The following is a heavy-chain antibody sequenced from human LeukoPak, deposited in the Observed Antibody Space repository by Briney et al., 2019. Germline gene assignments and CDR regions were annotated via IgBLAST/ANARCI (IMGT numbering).Heavy chain of an antibody. CDR1: GFTVSSNY. J-gene: IGHJ4*02. Sequence: GGSLRLSCAASGFTVSSNYMSWVRQAPGKGLEWVSIIYSGGSTYYTDSVRGRFIISRDISKNTLYLQMNSLRAEDTAVYYCARVGDCGRASCYAIDYWGQGTLVTVSS. CDR3: ARVGDCGRASCYAIDY. CDR2: IYSGGST. D-gene: IGHD2-2*01. V-gene: IGHV3-66*01.